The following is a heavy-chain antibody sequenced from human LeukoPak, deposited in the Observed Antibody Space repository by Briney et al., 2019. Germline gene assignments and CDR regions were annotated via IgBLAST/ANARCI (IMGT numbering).Heavy chain of an antibody. Sequence: ASVKVSCKASGYTFTSYYMHWVRQAPGQGLEWMGIINPSGGSTSYAQKFQGRVTMTRDTSTSTVYMELRSLRSEDTAVYYCARGSTIFGVVIMYWFDPWGQGTLVTVSS. V-gene: IGHV1-46*01. CDR2: INPSGGST. J-gene: IGHJ5*02. CDR3: ARGSTIFGVVIMYWFDP. CDR1: GYTFTSYY. D-gene: IGHD3-3*01.